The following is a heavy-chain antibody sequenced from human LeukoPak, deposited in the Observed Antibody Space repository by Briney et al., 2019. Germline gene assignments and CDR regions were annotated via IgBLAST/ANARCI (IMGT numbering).Heavy chain of an antibody. D-gene: IGHD4-11*01. CDR1: GFTFSSYG. V-gene: IGHV3-33*01. CDR2: IWYDGSNK. Sequence: GGSLRLSCAASGFTFSSYGMHWVRQAPGKGLEWVAVIWYDGSNKYYADSVKGRFTISRDNSKNTLYLQMNSLRAEDTAVYYCARDPDLQNYFDYWGQGTLVTVSS. J-gene: IGHJ4*02. CDR3: ARDPDLQNYFDY.